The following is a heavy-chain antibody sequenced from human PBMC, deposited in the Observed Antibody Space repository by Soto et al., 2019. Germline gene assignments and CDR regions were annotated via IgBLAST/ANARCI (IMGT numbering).Heavy chain of an antibody. Sequence: PGESLKISCKGSGYSFTSYWISWVRQMPGKGLEWMGRIDPSDSYTNYSPSFQGHATISADKSISTAYLQWSSLKASDTAMYYCASGTTVVTRYYYYYGMDVWGQGTTVTVSS. CDR2: IDPSDSYT. CDR3: ASGTTVVTRYYYYYGMDV. CDR1: GYSFTSYW. D-gene: IGHD4-17*01. J-gene: IGHJ6*02. V-gene: IGHV5-10-1*01.